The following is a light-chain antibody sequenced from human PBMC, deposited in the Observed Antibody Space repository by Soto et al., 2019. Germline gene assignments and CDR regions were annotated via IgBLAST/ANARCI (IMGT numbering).Light chain of an antibody. CDR2: DVS. J-gene: IGLJ1*01. CDR1: SSDVGGYNY. V-gene: IGLV2-14*03. CDR3: NSYTSSSTYV. Sequence: QSALTQPASVSGSPGQSIAISCTGTSSDVGGYNYVTWYQQHPGKAPKLIIYDVSNRPSGVSDRFSGSKSGNTASLTISGLQAEDEGDYYCNSYTSSSTYVFGTGTKLTVL.